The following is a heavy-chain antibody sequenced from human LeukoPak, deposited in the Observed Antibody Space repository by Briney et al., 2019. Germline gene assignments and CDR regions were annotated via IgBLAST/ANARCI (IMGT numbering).Heavy chain of an antibody. J-gene: IGHJ6*03. D-gene: IGHD1-26*01. V-gene: IGHV3-30*02. CDR3: AKRRDSGSYYYYCYYMDV. Sequence: PGGSLRLSCAASGFTFSSYGMHWVRQAPGKGLEWVAFIRYDGSNKYYADSVKGRFTISRDNSKNTLYLQMNSLRAEDTAVYYCAKRRDSGSYYYYCYYMDVWGKGTTVTVSS. CDR2: IRYDGSNK. CDR1: GFTFSSYG.